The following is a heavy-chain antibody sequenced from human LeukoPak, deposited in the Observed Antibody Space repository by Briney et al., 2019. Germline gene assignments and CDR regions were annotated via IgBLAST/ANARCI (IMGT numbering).Heavy chain of an antibody. CDR3: ARVTALYYYMDV. Sequence: ASVKVSCKASGYTFTSYGISWVRQAPGQGLEWMGIINPSGGSTSYAQKFQGRVTMTRDTSTSTVYMELRSLRSDDTAVYYCARVTALYYYMDVWGKGTTVTVSS. V-gene: IGHV1-46*01. J-gene: IGHJ6*03. CDR2: INPSGGST. CDR1: GYTFTSYG.